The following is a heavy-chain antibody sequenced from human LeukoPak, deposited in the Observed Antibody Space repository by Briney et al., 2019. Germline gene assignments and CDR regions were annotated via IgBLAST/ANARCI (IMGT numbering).Heavy chain of an antibody. J-gene: IGHJ4*02. D-gene: IGHD3-22*01. V-gene: IGHV4-61*02. CDR1: GGSISSGSYY. CDR2: IYTSGST. CDR3: ATSGRYYYDSSGYCY. Sequence: PSQTLSLTCTVSGGSISSGSYYWSWIRQPAGMGLEWIGRIYTSGSTNYNPSLKSRVTISVDTSKNQFSPKLSSVTAADTAVYYCATSGRYYYDSSGYCYWGQGTLVTVSS.